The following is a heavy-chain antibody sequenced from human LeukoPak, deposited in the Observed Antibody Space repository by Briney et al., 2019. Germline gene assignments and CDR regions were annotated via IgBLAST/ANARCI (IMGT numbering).Heavy chain of an antibody. CDR3: ARGIIVGATWGENDNWFDP. CDR2: IYYSGNT. CDR1: GDSISSYY. D-gene: IGHD1-26*01. Sequence: PSETLSLTCTVSGDSISSYYWSWIRQPPGKGLEWIGYIYYSGNTNYNPSLKSRVTISVDTSKNQFSLKLSFVTAADTAVYYCARGIIVGATWGENDNWFDPWGQGTLVTVSS. J-gene: IGHJ5*02. V-gene: IGHV4-59*01.